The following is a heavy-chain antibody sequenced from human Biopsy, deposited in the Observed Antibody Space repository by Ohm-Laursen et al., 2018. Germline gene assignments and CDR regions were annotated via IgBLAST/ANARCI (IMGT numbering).Heavy chain of an antibody. V-gene: IGHV1-69*01. Sequence: VSSVKVSCKASGGTFSSSAITWVRQAPGQGLEWMGGIIGIFRTAHYAQKFQGRVTITADEFMSTAYMELGSLRSEDTAVYYCARGGGYNWNNGWFDPWGQRTLVAVSS. CDR1: GGTFSSSA. J-gene: IGHJ5*02. CDR3: ARGGGYNWNNGWFDP. D-gene: IGHD1/OR15-1a*01. CDR2: IIGIFRTA.